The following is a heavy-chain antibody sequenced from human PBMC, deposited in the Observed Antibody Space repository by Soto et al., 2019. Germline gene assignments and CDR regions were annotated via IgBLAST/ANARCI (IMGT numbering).Heavy chain of an antibody. CDR1: GGSISYYY. J-gene: IGHJ4*02. CDR2: IYYSGNT. V-gene: IGHV4-59*01. Sequence: XATLSLTCTVSGGSISYYYWGWTRQPPGKGLEWIGSIYYSGNTHYNPSLKSRVTISVDTSMNQFSLNLDSVTAVDSAVYYCVRGGYVHAFDYWGQGALVTVSS. D-gene: IGHD5-12*01. CDR3: VRGGYVHAFDY.